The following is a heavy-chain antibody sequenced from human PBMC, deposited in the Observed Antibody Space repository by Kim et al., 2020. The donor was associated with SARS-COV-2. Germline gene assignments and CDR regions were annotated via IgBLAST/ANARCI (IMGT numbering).Heavy chain of an antibody. CDR1: GGSISSYY. CDR2: IYYSGST. D-gene: IGHD3-10*01. V-gene: IGHV4-59*01. Sequence: SETLSLTCTVSGGSISSYYWSWIRQPPGKGLEWIGYIYYSGSTNYNPSLKSRVTISVDTSKNQFSLKLSSVTAADTAVYYCARGGVTMVRGVIKDYYGMDVWGQGTTVTVSS. CDR3: ARGGVTMVRGVIKDYYGMDV. J-gene: IGHJ6*02.